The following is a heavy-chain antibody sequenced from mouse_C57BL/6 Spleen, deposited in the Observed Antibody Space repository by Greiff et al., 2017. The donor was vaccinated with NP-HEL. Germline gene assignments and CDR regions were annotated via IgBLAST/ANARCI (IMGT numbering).Heavy chain of an antibody. J-gene: IGHJ3*01. Sequence: LVESGAELVKPGASVKISCKASGYAFSSYWMNWVKQRPGKGLEWIGQIYPGDGDTNYNGKFKGKATLTADKSSSTAYMQLSSLTSEDSAVYFGARYQDGYFRAWFAYWGQGTLVTVSA. CDR2: IYPGDGDT. CDR3: ARYQDGYFRAWFAY. D-gene: IGHD2-3*01. CDR1: GYAFSSYW. V-gene: IGHV1-80*01.